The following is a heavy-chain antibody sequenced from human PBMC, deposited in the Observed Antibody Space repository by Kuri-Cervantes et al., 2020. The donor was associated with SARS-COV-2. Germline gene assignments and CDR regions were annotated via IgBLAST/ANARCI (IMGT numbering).Heavy chain of an antibody. CDR2: INPSGGST. CDR3: ARGGQYYDFWSGYPTDYYYYYMDV. V-gene: IGHV1-46*01. Sequence: ASVKVSCKASGYTFTTYYMHWVRQAPGQGLEWMGIINPSGGSTNYAQKFQGRVTITRNTSISTAYMELSSLRSEDTAVYYCARGGQYYDFWSGYPTDYYYYYMDVWGKGTTVTVSS. J-gene: IGHJ6*03. D-gene: IGHD3-3*01. CDR1: GYTFTTYY.